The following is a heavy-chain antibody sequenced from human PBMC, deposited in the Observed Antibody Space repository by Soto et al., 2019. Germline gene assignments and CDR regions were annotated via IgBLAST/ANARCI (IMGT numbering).Heavy chain of an antibody. Sequence: PGGSLRLSCAASGFTFSDYYMSWIRQAPGKGLEWVSYISSSSSYTNYADSVKGRFTISRDNAKNSLYLQMNSLRAEDTAVYYCARCGGSCYPGWFDPWGQGTLVTVSS. CDR3: ARCGGSCYPGWFDP. D-gene: IGHD2-15*01. CDR1: GFTFSDYY. J-gene: IGHJ5*02. CDR2: ISSSSSYT. V-gene: IGHV3-11*06.